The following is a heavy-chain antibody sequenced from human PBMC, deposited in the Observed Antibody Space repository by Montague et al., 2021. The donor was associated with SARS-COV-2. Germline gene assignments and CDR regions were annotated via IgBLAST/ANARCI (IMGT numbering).Heavy chain of an antibody. CDR2: IDGDGGGI. CDR3: AKEVATVGPWYYGLDV. J-gene: IGHJ6*02. Sequence: SLRLSCAASGFTFSRQGMRWVRQAPGKGLEWVSVIDGDGGGIFYXDSXKGRFTISRDNSKNTLYLQLNSLRGDDTAVYYCAKEVATVGPWYYGLDVWGQGTPVTVSS. D-gene: IGHD1-14*01. V-gene: IGHV3-23*01. CDR1: GFTFSRQG.